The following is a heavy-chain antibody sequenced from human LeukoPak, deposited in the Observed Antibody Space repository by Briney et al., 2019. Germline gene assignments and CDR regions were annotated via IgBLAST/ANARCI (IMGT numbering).Heavy chain of an antibody. V-gene: IGHV5-51*01. CDR2: IYPGDSDT. Sequence: GESLKISCKGSGYSFTSYWIGWVRQMPGKGLEWMGIIYPGDSDTRYSPSFQGQVTISADKSISTAYLQWSSLKASDTAMYYCARQRGRGAAVGTAPYYYYMDVWGKGTTVTISS. J-gene: IGHJ6*03. CDR1: GYSFTSYW. CDR3: ARQRGRGAAVGTAPYYYYMDV. D-gene: IGHD6-13*01.